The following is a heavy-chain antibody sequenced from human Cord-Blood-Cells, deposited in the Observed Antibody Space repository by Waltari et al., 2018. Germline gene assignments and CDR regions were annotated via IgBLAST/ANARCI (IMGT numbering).Heavy chain of an antibody. J-gene: IGHJ6*02. CDR1: GGSISSGSYY. CDR3: ARRIAAAGTIYYYGMDV. V-gene: IGHV4-61*09. CDR2: IYTSGST. Sequence: QVQLQESGPGLVKPSQTLSLPCTVPGGSISSGSYYWSWIRQPAGKGLEWIGYIYTSGSTNYNPSLKSRVTISVDTSKNQFSLKLSSVTAADTAVYYCARRIAAAGTIYYYGMDVWGQGTTVTVSS. D-gene: IGHD6-13*01.